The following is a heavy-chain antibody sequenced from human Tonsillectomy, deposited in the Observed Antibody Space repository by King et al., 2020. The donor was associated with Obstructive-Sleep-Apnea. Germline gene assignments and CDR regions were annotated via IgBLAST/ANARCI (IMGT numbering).Heavy chain of an antibody. Sequence: VQLVESGGGLVQPGGSLRLSCAASGFTFSSYAMSWVRQAPGKGLEWVSAISGSGGSTYYAGSVKGRFTISRDNSKNTMYLQMNSLRAEDTAVYYCANPTRAYSSSPSAFDYWGQGTLVTVSS. CDR1: GFTFSSYA. CDR2: ISGSGGST. V-gene: IGHV3-23*04. D-gene: IGHD6-6*01. J-gene: IGHJ4*02. CDR3: ANPTRAYSSSPSAFDY.